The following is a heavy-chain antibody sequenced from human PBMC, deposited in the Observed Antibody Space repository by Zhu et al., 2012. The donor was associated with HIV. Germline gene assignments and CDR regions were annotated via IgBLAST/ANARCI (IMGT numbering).Heavy chain of an antibody. J-gene: IGHJ4*02. Sequence: QVQLQESGPGLVKPSETLSLTCTVSGGSISSSSYYWGWIRRPQEGLEWIGSIYYSGNTYYNPSLKSRVTISVDTSKNQFSLKLSSVTAADTAVYYCASGYYYDSSGGFDYWGQGTLVTVS. CDR2: IYYSGNT. V-gene: IGHV4-39*07. D-gene: IGHD3-22*01. CDR3: ASGYYYDSSGGFDY. CDR1: GGSISSSSYY.